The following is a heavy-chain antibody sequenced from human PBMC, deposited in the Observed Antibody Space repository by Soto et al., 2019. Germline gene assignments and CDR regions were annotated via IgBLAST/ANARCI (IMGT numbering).Heavy chain of an antibody. Sequence: GGSLRLSCEASGFTFSSYPMHWVRQAPGKGLEWVTVISYDGGNQYYADSVKGRFTISRDNSKDTLYLQMHSLRSDDTAVYFCARGPITQTSFIDHWGQGSLVTVSS. D-gene: IGHD1-20*01. J-gene: IGHJ4*02. CDR1: GFTFSSYP. CDR2: ISYDGGNQ. V-gene: IGHV3-30-3*01. CDR3: ARGPITQTSFIDH.